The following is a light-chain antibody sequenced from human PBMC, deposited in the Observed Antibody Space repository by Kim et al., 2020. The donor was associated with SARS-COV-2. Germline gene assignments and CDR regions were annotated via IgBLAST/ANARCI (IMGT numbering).Light chain of an antibody. CDR1: DSDIGTYYR. CDR3: SSYTTRNPVL. CDR2: EVS. V-gene: IGLV2-18*02. J-gene: IGLJ2*01. Sequence: QSVLTHPPSVSRSPGQSVTISCTGTDSDIGTYYRVSWYQQPPGTAPRLLIYEVSHRPSGVPSLFSGSKSGKTASLTISGLQPEDEGIYYCSSYTTRNPVLFGGGTQLTVL.